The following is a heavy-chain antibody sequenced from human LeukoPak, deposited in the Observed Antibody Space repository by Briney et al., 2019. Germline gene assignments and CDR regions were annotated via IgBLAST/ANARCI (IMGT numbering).Heavy chain of an antibody. CDR2: INHSGST. CDR3: ARYYYDSSGHKTPYFDY. Sequence: SETLSLNCAVYGGSFSGYYWSWIRQPPGKGLEWIGEINHSGSTNYNPSLKSRVTISVDTSKNQFSLKLSSVTAADTAVYYCARYYYDSSGHKTPYFDYWGQGTLVTVSS. D-gene: IGHD3-22*01. J-gene: IGHJ4*02. V-gene: IGHV4-34*01. CDR1: GGSFSGYY.